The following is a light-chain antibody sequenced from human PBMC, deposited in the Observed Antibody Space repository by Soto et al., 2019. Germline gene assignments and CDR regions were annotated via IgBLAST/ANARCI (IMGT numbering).Light chain of an antibody. Sequence: EIVLTQSPGTLSLSPGERATLSCRASQSVSSNYLAWYQQKPGQAPRLLTYGASSRATGIPDRFSGSGSGTDFTLTITRLEPEDFAVYYCQQYGSSPWTFGQGTKVDIK. CDR2: GAS. V-gene: IGKV3-20*01. J-gene: IGKJ1*01. CDR1: QSVSSNY. CDR3: QQYGSSPWT.